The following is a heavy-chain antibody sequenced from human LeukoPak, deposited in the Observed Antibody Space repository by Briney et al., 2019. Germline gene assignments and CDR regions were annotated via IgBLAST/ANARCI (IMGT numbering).Heavy chain of an antibody. CDR3: AMYDSFFDY. J-gene: IGHJ4*02. Sequence: SETLSLTCTVSGGSISGYYSSWLRKPPGKGLEWIGYIHYSGSTNYNPSLKSRVTISLDTSKKQFFLRLSSVTAADTAVYYCAMYDSFFDYCGQGTLVTVSS. CDR1: GGSISGYY. CDR2: IHYSGST. D-gene: IGHD1-1*01. V-gene: IGHV4-59*08.